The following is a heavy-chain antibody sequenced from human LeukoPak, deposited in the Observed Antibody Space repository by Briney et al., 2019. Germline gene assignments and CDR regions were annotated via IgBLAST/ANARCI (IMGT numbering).Heavy chain of an antibody. CDR2: VYSSGSS. D-gene: IGHD3-22*01. CDR1: GGSMSSYY. V-gene: IGHV4-4*07. J-gene: IGHJ4*02. CDR3: ARAYYYDSSGYHYGHEKFDY. Sequence: SETLSLTCTVSGGSMSSYYWSWIRQPAGKGLEWIGRVYSSGSSNYNPSLESRVTMSLDTSKKQFSLRLTSVTAADTAVYYCARAYYYDSSGYHYGHEKFDYWGQGILVTVSS.